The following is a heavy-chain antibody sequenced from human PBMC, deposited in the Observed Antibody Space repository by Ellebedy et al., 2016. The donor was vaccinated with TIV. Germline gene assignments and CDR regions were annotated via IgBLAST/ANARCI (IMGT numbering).Heavy chain of an antibody. V-gene: IGHV4-39*07. CDR1: GGSISSSFYY. Sequence: SETLSLXXTVSGGSISSSFYYWGWIRQSPGKGLELIGTMYYSGSTYYNPSLRSRVTISADMSKNQLSLKLSSVTAADTAVYYCARVRPYSSSWYRGVNFDLWGRGTLVTVSS. J-gene: IGHJ2*01. CDR3: ARVRPYSSSWYRGVNFDL. D-gene: IGHD6-13*01. CDR2: MYYSGST.